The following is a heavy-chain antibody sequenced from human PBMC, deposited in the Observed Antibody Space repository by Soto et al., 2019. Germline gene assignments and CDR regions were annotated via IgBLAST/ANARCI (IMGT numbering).Heavy chain of an antibody. V-gene: IGHV1-69*13. CDR3: ASSLSSSWYDYYYYYGMDV. J-gene: IGHJ6*02. Sequence: ASVKVSCKASGGTFSSYAISWVRQAPGQGLEWMGGIIPIFGTANYAQKFQGRVTITADESTSTAYMELSSLRSEDTAVYYCASSLSSSWYDYYYYYGMDVWGQGTTVTVSS. CDR1: GGTFSSYA. D-gene: IGHD6-13*01. CDR2: IIPIFGTA.